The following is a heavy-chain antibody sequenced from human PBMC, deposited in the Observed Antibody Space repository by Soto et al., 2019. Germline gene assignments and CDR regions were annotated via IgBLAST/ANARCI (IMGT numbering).Heavy chain of an antibody. V-gene: IGHV1-3*01. J-gene: IGHJ4*02. CDR1: GYTFTSYA. D-gene: IGHD3-3*01. CDR3: AREIATIFGVVPWGLDY. CDR2: INAGNGNT. Sequence: QVQLVQSGAEVKKPGASVKVSCKASGYTFTSYAMHWVRQAPGQRLEWMGWINAGNGNTKYSQKFQGRVTITRDTSASTAYMELSSLRSEDTAVYYCAREIATIFGVVPWGLDYWGQGTLVTVSS.